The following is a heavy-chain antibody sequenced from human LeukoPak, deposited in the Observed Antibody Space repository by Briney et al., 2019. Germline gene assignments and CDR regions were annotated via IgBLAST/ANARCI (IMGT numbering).Heavy chain of an antibody. CDR1: GYTLTELS. J-gene: IGHJ4*02. Sequence: ASVKVSCKVSGYTLTELSMHWVRQAPGKGLEWMGGFDPEDGETFYAQKFQGRVTMTEDTSTDTAYMELSSLRSEDTAVYYCATVHSGDYYDSSGYYYVRTKLFDYWGQGTLVTVSS. V-gene: IGHV1-24*01. CDR2: FDPEDGET. D-gene: IGHD3-22*01. CDR3: ATVHSGDYYDSSGYYYVRTKLFDY.